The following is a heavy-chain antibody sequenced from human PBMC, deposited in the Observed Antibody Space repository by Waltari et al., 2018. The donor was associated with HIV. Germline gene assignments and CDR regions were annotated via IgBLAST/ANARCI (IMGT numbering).Heavy chain of an antibody. J-gene: IGHJ6*02. D-gene: IGHD2-8*01. CDR1: GFTFPTYP. V-gene: IGHV3-23*01. CDR2: RRDRGSTT. Sequence: VDLLESGGRLVQPGGSLRLSCVGSGFTFPTYPMSWVRQVPGRGLEWVEGRRDRGSTTFYADSGKGPFTISRDNSNNTIYLQMDSLRADDTAVYFCAKPRMEYAIRDYFFGLDVWGQGTTVTVSS. CDR3: AKPRMEYAIRDYFFGLDV.